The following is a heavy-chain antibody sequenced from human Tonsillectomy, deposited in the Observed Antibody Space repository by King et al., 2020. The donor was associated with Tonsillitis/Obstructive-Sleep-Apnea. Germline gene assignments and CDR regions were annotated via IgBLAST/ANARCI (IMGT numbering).Heavy chain of an antibody. J-gene: IGHJ6*03. Sequence: VQLVQSGAEVKKPGSSVKVSCKASGGTFSSYTIGWVRQAPGQGLEWMGGIIPIFGTANYAQKFQGRVTITADESTSTAYMELSSLRSEDTAVYYCARGNYYGSGSYSGHYYYYYYMDVWGKGTTVTVSS. D-gene: IGHD3-10*01. CDR2: IIPIFGTA. CDR1: GGTFSSYT. V-gene: IGHV1-69*01. CDR3: ARGNYYGSGSYSGHYYYYYYMDV.